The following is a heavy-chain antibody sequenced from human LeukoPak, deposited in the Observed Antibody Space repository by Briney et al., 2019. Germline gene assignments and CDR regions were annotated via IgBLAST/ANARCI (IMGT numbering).Heavy chain of an antibody. J-gene: IGHJ4*02. V-gene: IGHV1-69*13. Sequence: SVKVSCKASGGTFSSYAISWVRQAPGQGLEWMGGIIPIFGTANYAQKFQGRVTITADESTSTAYMELSSLRSEDTAVYYCAREERNGGYLADDWGQGTLVTVSS. D-gene: IGHD3-10*01. CDR2: IIPIFGTA. CDR3: AREERNGGYLADD. CDR1: GGTFSSYA.